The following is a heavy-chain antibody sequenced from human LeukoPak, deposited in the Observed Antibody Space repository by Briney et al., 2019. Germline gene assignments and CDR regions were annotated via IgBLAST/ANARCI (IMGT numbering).Heavy chain of an antibody. Sequence: GGSLRLSCAASGFTFSSYAMSWVRQAPGKGLEWVSAISGSGGSTYYADSVKGRFTISRDNSKNTLYLQMNSLRAEDTAVYYCGKALLLLWFGAAFGIWGQGKMVPVSS. CDR2: ISGSGGST. V-gene: IGHV3-23*01. CDR1: GFTFSSYA. CDR3: GKALLLLWFGAAFGI. J-gene: IGHJ3*02. D-gene: IGHD3-10*01.